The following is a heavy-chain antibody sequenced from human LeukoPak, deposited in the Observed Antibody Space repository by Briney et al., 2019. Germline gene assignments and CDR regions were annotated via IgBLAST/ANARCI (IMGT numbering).Heavy chain of an antibody. D-gene: IGHD1-26*01. CDR3: TKSPFSGSYRFEY. V-gene: IGHV3-23*01. J-gene: IGHJ4*02. Sequence: GGSLRLSCAASGFTFSSYAMSWVRQAPGKGLEWVSAISGSGVSTYYADSVKGRFTISRANSKNTLYLQMSSLRVEDTAIYYCTKSPFSGSYRFEYWGQGTLVTVSS. CDR2: ISGSGVST. CDR1: GFTFSSYA.